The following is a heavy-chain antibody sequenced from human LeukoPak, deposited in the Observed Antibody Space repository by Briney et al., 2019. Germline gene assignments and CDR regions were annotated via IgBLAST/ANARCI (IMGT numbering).Heavy chain of an antibody. CDR2: ISGSGGST. CDR1: GFTFSSYA. V-gene: IGHV3-23*01. Sequence: AGGSLRLSCAASGFTFSSYAMSWVRQAPGKGLEWVSAISGSGGSTYYADSVKGRFTISRDNSKNTLYLQMNSLRAEDTAVYYCAKDSDNLRYFDWLLFGYFQHWGQGTLVTVSS. J-gene: IGHJ1*01. CDR3: AKDSDNLRYFDWLLFGYFQH. D-gene: IGHD3-9*01.